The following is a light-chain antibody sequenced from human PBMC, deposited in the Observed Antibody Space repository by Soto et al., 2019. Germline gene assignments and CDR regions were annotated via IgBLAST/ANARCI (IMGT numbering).Light chain of an antibody. J-gene: IGKJ4*01. CDR1: QTVHTN. CDR3: QQANSFPLT. V-gene: IGKV1-12*01. CDR2: AAS. Sequence: MTQSPATLSVSPGDRVTLSCRASQTVHTNLAWFQQKPGQAPKLLIYAASSLQSGVPSRFSGSGSGTDFTLTISSLQPEDFATYYCQQANSFPLTFGGGTKVEIK.